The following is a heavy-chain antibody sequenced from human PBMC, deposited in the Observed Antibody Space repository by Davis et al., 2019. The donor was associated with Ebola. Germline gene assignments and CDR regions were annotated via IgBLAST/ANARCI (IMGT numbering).Heavy chain of an antibody. CDR2: IYYSGST. CDR3: AREVFGYSSGWPRRYFDY. CDR1: GGSISSYY. V-gene: IGHV4-59*01. D-gene: IGHD6-19*01. J-gene: IGHJ4*02. Sequence: GSLRLSCTVSGGSISSYYWSWIRQLPGKGLEWIGYIYYSGSTNYNPSLKSRVTISVDTSKNQFSLKLSSVTAADTAVYYCAREVFGYSSGWPRRYFDYWGQGTLVTVSS.